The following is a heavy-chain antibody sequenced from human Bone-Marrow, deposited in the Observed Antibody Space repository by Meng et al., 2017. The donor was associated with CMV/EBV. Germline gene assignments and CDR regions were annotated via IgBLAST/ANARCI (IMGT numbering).Heavy chain of an antibody. CDR1: GYSFTNFG. D-gene: IGHD7-27*01. CDR3: ARDNNWGPDY. V-gene: IGHV1-18*04. J-gene: IGHJ4*02. Sequence: ASVKVSCKTSGYSFTNFGVSWVRQAPGQGLEWMGWISAHNGDTKYAQKFQDRVTMTADATTATAFMELRSLKSDDTAVYYCARDNNWGPDYWGQGTLVTVSS. CDR2: ISAHNGDT.